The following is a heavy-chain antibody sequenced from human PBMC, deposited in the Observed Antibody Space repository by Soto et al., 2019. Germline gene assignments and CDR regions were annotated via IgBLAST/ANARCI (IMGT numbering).Heavy chain of an antibody. Sequence: QVQLRQSGPRLARPSGTLSLTCVVSGDSVSSTHWWTWVRQTPGKGLEWIGEVYHTGSTKYNPSLKDRVTISVDKSKIHFSLNLMSLTAADTAVYYCATLPPRIVVTVLPIPSWGQGTQVTVSS. D-gene: IGHD2-21*01. CDR3: ATLPPRIVVTVLPIPS. J-gene: IGHJ4*02. V-gene: IGHV4-4*02. CDR1: GDSVSSTHW. CDR2: VYHTGST.